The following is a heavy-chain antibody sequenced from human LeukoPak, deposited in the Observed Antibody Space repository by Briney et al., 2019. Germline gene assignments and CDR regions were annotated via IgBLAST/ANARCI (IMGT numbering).Heavy chain of an antibody. J-gene: IGHJ4*02. V-gene: IGHV1-2*02. CDR1: GYSFTGHY. D-gene: IGHD3-3*01. CDR3: ARASRYDFWSGYRGLTPVYFDY. CDR2: INPKSGGT. Sequence: ASVKVSCKASGYSFTGHYMHWVRQAPGQGLEWMGWINPKSGGTNYAQKFQGRVTMTRDMSTSTVYMELSSLRSEDTAVYYCARASRYDFWSGYRGLTPVYFDYWGQGTLVTVSS.